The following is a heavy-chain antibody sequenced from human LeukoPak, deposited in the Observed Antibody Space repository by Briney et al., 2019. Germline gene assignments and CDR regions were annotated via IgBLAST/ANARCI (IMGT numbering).Heavy chain of an antibody. Sequence: GGSLRLSCTASGFTFSNYATTWVRQAPGKGLEWVSSITGSGRGTYYEDSVKGRFSVSRDNSQNTVFLHMSSLRADDTALYYCSKDPNGDYVGAFDMWGPGTMVTVSS. J-gene: IGHJ3*02. CDR3: SKDPNGDYVGAFDM. D-gene: IGHD2-21*02. CDR2: ITGSGRGT. V-gene: IGHV3-23*01. CDR1: GFTFSNYA.